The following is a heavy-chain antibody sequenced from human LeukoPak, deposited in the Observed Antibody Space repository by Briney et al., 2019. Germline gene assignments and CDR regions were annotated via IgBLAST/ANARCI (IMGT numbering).Heavy chain of an antibody. J-gene: IGHJ4*02. CDR1: GFTFSSYA. D-gene: IGHD3-3*01. CDR3: ATDTENYDLSDY. V-gene: IGHV3-23*01. Sequence: GGSLRLSCSASGFTFSSYAMSWVRPAPGKGLEWVSAISGSGGSTYYADSVKGRFTISRDNSKNTLYLQMNSLRAEDTAVYYCATDTENYDLSDYWGQGTLVTVSS. CDR2: ISGSGGST.